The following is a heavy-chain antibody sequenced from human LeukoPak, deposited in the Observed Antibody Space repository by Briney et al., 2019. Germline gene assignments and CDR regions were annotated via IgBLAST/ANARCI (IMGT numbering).Heavy chain of an antibody. V-gene: IGHV3-30*18. CDR1: GFTFSSYG. Sequence: PGRSLRLSCAASGFTFSSYGMHWVRQAPGKGLEWVAVISYDGSNKYYADSVKGRFTISRDNSKNTLYPQMNSLRAEDTAVYYCAKDGYSYYFDYWGQGTLVTVSS. J-gene: IGHJ4*02. CDR3: AKDGYSYYFDY. CDR2: ISYDGSNK. D-gene: IGHD5-24*01.